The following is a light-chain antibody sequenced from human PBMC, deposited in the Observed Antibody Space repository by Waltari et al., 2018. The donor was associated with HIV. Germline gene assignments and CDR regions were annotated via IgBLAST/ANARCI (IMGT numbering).Light chain of an antibody. CDR3: QSYDISLSGWV. Sequence: QSVLTQPPSVSGAPGQRVTIPCTGSSPNLGAGSEVHWYQQFPGPAPKVLIYGNTYRPSGVPDRFSGSKSGSSASLLITGLQAEDDADYYCQSYDISLSGWVFGGGTKLTVL. J-gene: IGLJ3*02. V-gene: IGLV1-40*01. CDR2: GNT. CDR1: SPNLGAGSE.